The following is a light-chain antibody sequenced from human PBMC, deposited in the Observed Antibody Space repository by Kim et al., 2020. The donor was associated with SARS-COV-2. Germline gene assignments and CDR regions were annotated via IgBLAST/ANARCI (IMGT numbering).Light chain of an antibody. J-gene: IGLJ1*01. V-gene: IGLV2-14*03. Sequence: GQSITISCTGTSSDVGGYNYVSWYQHHPGKAPKLVVYDVNKRPSGVSNRLSGSKSGNTASLTISGLQAEDEADYYCSSYTNRKIYVFGSGTKVTVL. CDR3: SSYTNRKIYV. CDR2: DVN. CDR1: SSDVGGYNY.